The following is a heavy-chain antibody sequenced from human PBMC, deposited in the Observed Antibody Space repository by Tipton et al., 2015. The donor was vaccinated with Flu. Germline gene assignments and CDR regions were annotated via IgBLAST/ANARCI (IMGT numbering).Heavy chain of an antibody. CDR2: ISGSGFYI. V-gene: IGHV3-21*06. CDR3: ARDLVNAFDM. D-gene: IGHD4-23*01. CDR1: GFTLRSHS. J-gene: IGHJ3*02. Sequence: SLRLSCVASGFTLRSHSMNWVHQAPGKGLEWLSSISGSGFYINYADSGKGRFTISRDDAKNSVYLEMNSLRGEDTAVYYCARDLVNAFDMWGQRTMVTVSA.